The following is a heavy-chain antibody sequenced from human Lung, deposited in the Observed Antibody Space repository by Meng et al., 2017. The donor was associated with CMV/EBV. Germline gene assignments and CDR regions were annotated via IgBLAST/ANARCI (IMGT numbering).Heavy chain of an antibody. V-gene: IGHV6-1*01. J-gene: IGHJ5*01. CDR2: TYYRSKWYN. Sequence: NTAAWHWIRQSPSRGLEWLGRTYYRSKWYNDYAVSVDSRVTITADTTNNQFSLQLNSVTPEDAALYYCTRARNWNFGLGSLGNRFDSWGQGTLVTVSS. CDR3: TRARNWNFGLGSLGNRFDS. D-gene: IGHD1-1*01. CDR1: NTAA.